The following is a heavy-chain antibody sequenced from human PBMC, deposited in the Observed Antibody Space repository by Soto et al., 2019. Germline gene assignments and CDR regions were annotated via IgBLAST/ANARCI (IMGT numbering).Heavy chain of an antibody. Sequence: SETLSLTCTVSGGSISSYYWSWIRQPPGKGLEWIGYIYYSGSTNYNPSLKSRVTISVDTSKNQFSLKLSSVTAADTAVYYCARAYCSGGSCYSGPFEYWGQGTLVTVSS. CDR1: GGSISSYY. V-gene: IGHV4-59*01. J-gene: IGHJ4*02. CDR2: IYYSGST. CDR3: ARAYCSGGSCYSGPFEY. D-gene: IGHD2-15*01.